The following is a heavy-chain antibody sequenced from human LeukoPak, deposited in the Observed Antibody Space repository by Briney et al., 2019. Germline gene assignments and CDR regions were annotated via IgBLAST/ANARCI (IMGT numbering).Heavy chain of an antibody. CDR1: GFTFDDYA. CDR3: AKGLPYYYGSGSYFDY. V-gene: IGHV3-9*01. J-gene: IGHJ4*02. D-gene: IGHD3-10*01. Sequence: PGRSLRLSCAASGFTFDDYAMHWVRQAPGKGLEWVSGISWNSGSIGYADSVKGRFTISRDSAKNSLYLQMNSLRAEDTALYYCAKGLPYYYGSGSYFDYRGQGTLVTVSS. CDR2: ISWNSGSI.